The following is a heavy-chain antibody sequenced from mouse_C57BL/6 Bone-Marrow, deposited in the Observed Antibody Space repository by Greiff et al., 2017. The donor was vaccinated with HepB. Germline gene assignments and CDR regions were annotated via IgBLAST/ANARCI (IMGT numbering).Heavy chain of an antibody. CDR3: ARIKNCFDY. V-gene: IGHV5-6*01. CDR1: GFTFSSYG. CDR2: ISSGGSYT. Sequence: EVQLVESGGDLVKPGGSLKLSCAASGFTFSSYGMSWVRQTPDKRLEWVATISSGGSYTYYPDSVKGRFTISRDNAKNTLYLQMSSLKSEDTAMYYCARIKNCFDYWGQGTTLTVSS. J-gene: IGHJ2*01.